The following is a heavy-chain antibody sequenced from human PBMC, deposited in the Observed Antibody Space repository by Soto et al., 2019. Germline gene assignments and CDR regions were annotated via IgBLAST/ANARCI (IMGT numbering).Heavy chain of an antibody. V-gene: IGHV3-33*01. CDR1: GFGFRSFG. Sequence: GGSLRLSCAASGFGFRSFGFHWVRQARGKGLEWVAVIWYDGSKTYYEDSVKGRFTISRDNSKNTLFLQMNSRRAEDTAVYYCARDSTSGWYGPFDYWGQGTLVTVSS. CDR3: ARDSTSGWYGPFDY. CDR2: IWYDGSKT. J-gene: IGHJ4*02. D-gene: IGHD6-19*01.